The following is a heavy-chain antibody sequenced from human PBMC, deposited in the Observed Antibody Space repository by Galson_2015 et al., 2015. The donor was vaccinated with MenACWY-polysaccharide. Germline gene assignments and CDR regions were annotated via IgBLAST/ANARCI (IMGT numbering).Heavy chain of an antibody. D-gene: IGHD1-26*01. CDR2: INSDGSSI. Sequence: SLRLSCAASGFTFSSHWMHWVRQAPGKGLVWVSRINSDGSSITYADSVKGRFTISRDNAKNTLFLQMNSLRPEDTAVYYCTRDPIRIEGATAYYYGMDVWGQGTTVTVSS. CDR1: GFTFSSHW. CDR3: TRDPIRIEGATAYYYGMDV. J-gene: IGHJ6*02. V-gene: IGHV3-74*01.